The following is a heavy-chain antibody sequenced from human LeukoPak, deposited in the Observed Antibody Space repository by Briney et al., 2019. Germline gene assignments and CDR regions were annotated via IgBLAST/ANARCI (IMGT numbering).Heavy chain of an antibody. CDR3: ARDLTPDG. Sequence: PGGSLRLSCAASGFTFSNDWMTWVRQAPGKGLEWVANINQDGSEIYYVASVKGRFTISRDNARNSLYLQLNSLRAGDTAVYYCARDLTPDGWGKGTTVTVSS. J-gene: IGHJ6*04. D-gene: IGHD3-9*01. CDR1: GFTFSNDW. CDR2: INQDGSEI. V-gene: IGHV3-7*01.